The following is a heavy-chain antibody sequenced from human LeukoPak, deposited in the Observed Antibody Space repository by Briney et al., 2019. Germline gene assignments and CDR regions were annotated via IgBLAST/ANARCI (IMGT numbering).Heavy chain of an antibody. V-gene: IGHV1-69*13. Sequence: SVKVSCKASGGTFSSYAISWVRQAPGQGLDWMGGIIPIFGTANYAQKSQGRVTITADESTSTACMELSSLRCEDTAVYYCARSDRFLEWLPHFDYWGQGTLVTVSS. CDR2: IIPIFGTA. J-gene: IGHJ4*02. CDR3: ARSDRFLEWLPHFDY. CDR1: GGTFSSYA. D-gene: IGHD3-3*01.